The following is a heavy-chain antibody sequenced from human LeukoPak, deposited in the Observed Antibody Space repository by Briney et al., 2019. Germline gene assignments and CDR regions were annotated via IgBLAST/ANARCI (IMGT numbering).Heavy chain of an antibody. J-gene: IGHJ4*02. D-gene: IGHD6-19*01. CDR3: TRALRLAVAGIRYYFDY. Sequence: GGSLRLSCTASGFTFGDYALSWVRQAPGKGLEWVGFIRSKAYTGTTDYAASVKGRFTISRDDSKSIAYLQMNSLKTEDTAVYYCTRALRLAVAGIRYYFDYWGKGTLVTASS. CDR2: IRSKAYTGTT. V-gene: IGHV3-49*04. CDR1: GFTFGDYA.